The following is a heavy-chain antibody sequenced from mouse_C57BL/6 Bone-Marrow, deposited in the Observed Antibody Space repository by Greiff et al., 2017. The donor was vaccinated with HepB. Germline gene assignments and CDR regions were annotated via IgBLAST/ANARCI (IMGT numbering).Heavy chain of an antibody. CDR1: GYTFTDYE. D-gene: IGHD1-2*01. CDR3: TRSDGGGDYFDY. V-gene: IGHV1-15*01. CDR2: IDPETGGT. J-gene: IGHJ2*01. Sequence: LQESGAELVRPGASVTLSCKASGYTFTDYEMHWVKQTPVHGLEWIGAIDPETGGTAYNQKFKGKAILTADKSSSTAYMELRSLTSEDSAVYYCTRSDGGGDYFDYWGQGTTLTVSS.